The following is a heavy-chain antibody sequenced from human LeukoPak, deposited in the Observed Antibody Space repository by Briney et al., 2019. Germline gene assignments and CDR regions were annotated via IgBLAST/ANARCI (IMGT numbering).Heavy chain of an antibody. D-gene: IGHD2-21*02. CDR3: ARLGTVVTAIIGGYFDC. CDR2: IYYSGST. Sequence: PSETLSLTCIVSGGSMSSSSYFWAWIRQSPGKGLEWIGSIYYSGSTHYNPSLESRVTISVDTSKNQFSLKLNSVTAADTAVYYCARLGTVVTAIIGGYFDCWGQGTLVTVSS. V-gene: IGHV4-39*01. J-gene: IGHJ4*02. CDR1: GGSMSSSSYF.